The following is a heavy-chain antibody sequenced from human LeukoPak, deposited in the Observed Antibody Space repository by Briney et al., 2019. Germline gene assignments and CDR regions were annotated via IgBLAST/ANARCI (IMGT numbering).Heavy chain of an antibody. CDR2: IYTSGST. CDR1: GGSISSGSYY. Sequence: PSQTLSLTCTVSGGSISSGSYYWSWIRQPAGKGLEWIGRIYTSGSTNYNPSLKSRVTISVDTSKNQFSLKLSSVTAADTAVYYCARHSSSWSHLDYWGQGTLVTVSS. V-gene: IGHV4-61*02. D-gene: IGHD6-13*01. J-gene: IGHJ4*02. CDR3: ARHSSSWSHLDY.